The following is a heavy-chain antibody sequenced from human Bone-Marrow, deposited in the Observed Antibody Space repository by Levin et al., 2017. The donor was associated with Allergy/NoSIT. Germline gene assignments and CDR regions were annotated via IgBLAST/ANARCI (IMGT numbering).Heavy chain of an antibody. CDR3: ARESDPSTSRTGSDY. CDR1: GGSISSSSYY. Sequence: PSQTLSLTCTVSGGSISSSSYYWGWIRQPPGKGLEWIGSIYYSGSTYYNPSLKSRVTISVDTSKNQFSLKLSSVTAADTAVYYCARESDPSTSRTGSDYWGQGTLVTVSS. V-gene: IGHV4-39*02. J-gene: IGHJ4*02. CDR2: IYYSGST. D-gene: IGHD1/OR15-1a*01.